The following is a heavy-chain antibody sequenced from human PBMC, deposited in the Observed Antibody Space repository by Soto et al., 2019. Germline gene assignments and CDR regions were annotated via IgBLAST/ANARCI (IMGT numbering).Heavy chain of an antibody. Sequence: PGGSLRLSCAASGFTFSDYYMSWIRQAPGKGLEWVSYISSSSSYTDYADSVKGRFTISRDNAKNSLYLQMNSLRAEDTAVYYCARAVYSSSWPYYFESSGYYFDYWGQGILVTVSS. CDR3: ARAVYSSSWPYYFESSGYYFDY. J-gene: IGHJ4*02. V-gene: IGHV3-11*05. CDR1: GFTFSDYY. D-gene: IGHD3-22*01. CDR2: ISSSSSYT.